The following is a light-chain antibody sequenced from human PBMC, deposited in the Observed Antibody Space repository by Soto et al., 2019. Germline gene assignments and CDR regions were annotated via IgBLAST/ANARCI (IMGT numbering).Light chain of an antibody. V-gene: IGKV3-11*01. CDR3: HQYGYSLWT. CDR2: DAS. J-gene: IGKJ1*01. CDR1: QSVSKY. Sequence: EIVLTQSPGTLSLSPGESATLSCRASQSVSKYLAWYQQKPGQAPRLLIYDASSRATGIPARFSGSGSGTDFTLTISSLEPEDFALYYCHQYGYSLWTFGQGTKVEIK.